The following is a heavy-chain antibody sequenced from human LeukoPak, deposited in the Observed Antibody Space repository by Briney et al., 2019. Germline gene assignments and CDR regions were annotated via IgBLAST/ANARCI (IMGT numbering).Heavy chain of an antibody. CDR2: ISGSGGNT. D-gene: IGHD7-27*01. J-gene: IGHJ6*03. V-gene: IGHV3-23*01. CDR1: GFTFSSYG. Sequence: GGSLRLSCAASGFTFSSYGMSWVRQAPGKGLEWVSAISGSGGNTFSADSVKGRFTISRDNSNNTLFLQMNSLRAEDTAVYYCAKNIRQLGNYYYYMDVWGTGTTVTVSS. CDR3: AKNIRQLGNYYYYMDV.